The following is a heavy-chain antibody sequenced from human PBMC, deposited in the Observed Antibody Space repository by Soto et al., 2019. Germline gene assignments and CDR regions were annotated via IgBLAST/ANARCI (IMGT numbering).Heavy chain of an antibody. CDR2: ISTYNGHT. V-gene: IGHV1-18*01. CDR3: AREIRSYYYFDS. CDR1: GYTFTSYV. D-gene: IGHD1-26*01. J-gene: IGHJ4*02. Sequence: QVQLVQSGVEVKKPGASVKVSCKASGYTFTSYVITWVRQAPGQGLEWMGWISTYNGHTDYTQKLQGRVTMTTDTSTSTAYMELRSLRSDDTAVYYCAREIRSYYYFDSWGQGTLVTVSS.